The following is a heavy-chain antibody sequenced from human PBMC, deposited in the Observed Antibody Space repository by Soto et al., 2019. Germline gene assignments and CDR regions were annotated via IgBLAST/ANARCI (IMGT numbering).Heavy chain of an antibody. Sequence: GGSLRLSCAASGFTFSSYSMNWVRRAPGKGLEWVSSISSSSSYIYYADSVKGRFTVSRDNAKNSLYLQMNSLRAEDTAVYYCARVLGGLAAAGYYYYGMDVWGQGTTVTVSS. D-gene: IGHD6-13*01. CDR2: ISSSSSYI. V-gene: IGHV3-21*01. CDR1: GFTFSSYS. CDR3: ARVLGGLAAAGYYYYGMDV. J-gene: IGHJ6*02.